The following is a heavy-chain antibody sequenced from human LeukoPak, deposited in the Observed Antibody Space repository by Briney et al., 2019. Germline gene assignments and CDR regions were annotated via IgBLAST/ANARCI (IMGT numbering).Heavy chain of an antibody. V-gene: IGHV3-53*01. D-gene: IGHD5-24*01. CDR1: GFSLWRHY. Sequence: PGGSLRLSCAASGFSLWRHYMNWVRQAPGKGLEWVALSYSGGSTYYDDSVKGRFTIYRDNSKNMLYLEMNSLRVEDSAVYYCARGPDVDGYIHAPFDSWGQGTLVTASS. CDR2: SYSGGST. CDR3: ARGPDVDGYIHAPFDS. J-gene: IGHJ4*02.